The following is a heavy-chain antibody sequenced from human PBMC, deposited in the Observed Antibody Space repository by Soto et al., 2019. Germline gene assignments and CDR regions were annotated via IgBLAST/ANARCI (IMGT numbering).Heavy chain of an antibody. CDR1: GFTFSSYG. CDR3: ARSDSDPHIAAAGTKIYYYYYGMDV. J-gene: IGHJ6*02. V-gene: IGHV3-33*01. Sequence: GGSLRLSCAASGFTFSSYGMHWVRQAPGKGLEWVAVIWYDGSNKYYADSVKGRFTISRDNSKNTLYLQMNSLRAEETAVYYCARSDSDPHIAAAGTKIYYYYYGMDVWGQGTTVTVSS. D-gene: IGHD6-13*01. CDR2: IWYDGSNK.